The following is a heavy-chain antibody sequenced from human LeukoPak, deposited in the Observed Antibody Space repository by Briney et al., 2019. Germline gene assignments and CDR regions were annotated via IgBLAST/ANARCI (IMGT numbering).Heavy chain of an antibody. Sequence: TSETLSLTCTVSGGSISSYYWSWIRQPPVKGLEWIGYIYYSGSTNYNPSLKSRVTISVDTSKNQFSLKLSSVTAADTAVYYCARDENGYVWGSFRAWGQGTLVTVSS. J-gene: IGHJ5*02. CDR1: GGSISSYY. CDR2: IYYSGST. CDR3: ARDENGYVWGSFRA. V-gene: IGHV4-59*12. D-gene: IGHD3-16*02.